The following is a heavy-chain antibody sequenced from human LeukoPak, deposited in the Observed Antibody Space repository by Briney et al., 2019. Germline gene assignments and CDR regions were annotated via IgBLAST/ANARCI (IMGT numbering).Heavy chain of an antibody. CDR2: INPNSGGT. V-gene: IGHV1-2*02. D-gene: IGHD5-12*01. CDR1: GYTFTGYY. J-gene: IGHJ4*02. CDR3: ARVDIVATITFDY. Sequence: ASVKVSCKASGYTFTGYYMHWVRQAPGQGLEWMGWINPNSGGTNYAQKFQGRVTVTRDTSISTAYMELSRLRSDDTAVYYCARVDIVATITFDYWGQGTLVTVSS.